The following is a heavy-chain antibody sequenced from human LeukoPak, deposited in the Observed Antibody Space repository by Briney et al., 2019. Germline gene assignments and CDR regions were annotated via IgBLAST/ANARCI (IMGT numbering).Heavy chain of an antibody. D-gene: IGHD3-10*01. Sequence: ASVKVSCKASGYTFTSYYMHWVRQAPGQGLEWMGIINPSGGSTSYAQKFQGRVTMTRDTSTSTVYMELSGLRSEDTAVYYCAGGGGFGELFHYWGQGTLVTVSS. V-gene: IGHV1-46*01. CDR3: AGGGGFGELFHY. J-gene: IGHJ4*02. CDR2: INPSGGST. CDR1: GYTFTSYY.